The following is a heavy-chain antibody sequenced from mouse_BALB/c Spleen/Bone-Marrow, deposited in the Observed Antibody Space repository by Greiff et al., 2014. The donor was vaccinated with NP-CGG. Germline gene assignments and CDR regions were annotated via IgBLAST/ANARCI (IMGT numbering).Heavy chain of an antibody. V-gene: IGHV1S29*02. J-gene: IGHJ2*01. CDR2: IYPHNGGN. CDR3: ARSRGTTATTYYFDY. Sequence: VQLQQSGPELVKPGASVKISCKASGYTFTDYNMHWVKQSHGKSFEWIVYIYPHNGGNGYNQKFKNKATLTVDSSSSTAYMELRSLTSEDSAVYYCARSRGTTATTYYFDYWGQGTTLTVSS. D-gene: IGHD1-2*01. CDR1: GYTFTDYN.